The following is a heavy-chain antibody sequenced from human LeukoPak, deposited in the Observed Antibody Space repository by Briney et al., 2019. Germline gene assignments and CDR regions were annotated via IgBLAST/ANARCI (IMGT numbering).Heavy chain of an antibody. CDR3: ARELVAVTAARRYFDY. CDR2: IYYSGST. D-gene: IGHD4-17*01. Sequence: SETLSLTCTVSGGSISSYYWSWIRQPPGKGLEWIGYIYYSGSTNYNPSLKSRVTISVDTSKNQFSLKLSSVTAADTAVYYCARELVAVTAARRYFDYWGQGTLVTVSS. V-gene: IGHV4-59*01. CDR1: GGSISSYY. J-gene: IGHJ4*02.